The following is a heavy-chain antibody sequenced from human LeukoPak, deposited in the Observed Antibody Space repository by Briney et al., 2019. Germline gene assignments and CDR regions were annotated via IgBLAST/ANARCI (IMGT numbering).Heavy chain of an antibody. CDR2: IIPIFGTT. CDR1: VGTFSRYA. D-gene: IGHD3-10*01. V-gene: IGHV1-69*05. CDR3: TMVRGAYDAFDI. Sequence: WVHVSCKASVGTFSRYAISWVRPAPGQGLEWMGRIIPIFGTTNYAQTLQGRVTITTDESTSIAYMELSSLRSEDTAVYYCTMVRGAYDAFDIWGQGTMVTVAS. J-gene: IGHJ3*02.